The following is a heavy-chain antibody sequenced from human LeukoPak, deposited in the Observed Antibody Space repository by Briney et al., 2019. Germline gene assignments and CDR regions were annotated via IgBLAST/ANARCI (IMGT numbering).Heavy chain of an antibody. CDR2: ISSSSSTI. CDR1: GFTFSDHY. V-gene: IGHV3-11*04. CDR3: AREVGAYGSGSYLV. Sequence: KPGGSLRLSCAASGFTFSDHYMDWVRQAPGKGLEWVSYISSSSSTIYYADSVKGRFTISRDNAKNSLYLQMNSLRAEDTAVYYCAREVGAYGSGSYLVWGQGTTVTVSS. D-gene: IGHD3-10*01. J-gene: IGHJ6*02.